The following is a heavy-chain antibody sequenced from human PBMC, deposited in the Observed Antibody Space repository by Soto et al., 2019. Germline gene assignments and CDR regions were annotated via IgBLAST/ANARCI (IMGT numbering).Heavy chain of an antibody. CDR2: IYYNERT. CDR1: GVSISSSQW. Sequence: QVQLQESGPGLVKPSGTLSLTCAVSGVSISSSQWWSWVRQPPGKGLEWIGEIYYNERTNYNPSLXSXXTLSLDKSKNQVSLKLSSVTDADTATYYCGRTKDYFYGVDVWGQGTTVTVSS. V-gene: IGHV4-4*02. J-gene: IGHJ6*02. CDR3: GRTKDYFYGVDV.